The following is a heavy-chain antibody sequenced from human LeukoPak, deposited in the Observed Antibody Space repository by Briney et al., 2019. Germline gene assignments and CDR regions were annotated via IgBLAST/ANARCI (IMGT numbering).Heavy chain of an antibody. J-gene: IGHJ4*02. V-gene: IGHV4-31*03. CDR1: GGSISSGGYY. Sequence: SETLSLTCTVSGGSISSGGYYWSWIRQHPGKGLEWIGYIYYSGSTYYNPSLKSRVTISVDTSKNQFSLKLSSVTAADTAVYYCADGGYGDYFFSYWGQGALVTVSS. D-gene: IGHD4-17*01. CDR3: ADGGYGDYFFSY. CDR2: IYYSGST.